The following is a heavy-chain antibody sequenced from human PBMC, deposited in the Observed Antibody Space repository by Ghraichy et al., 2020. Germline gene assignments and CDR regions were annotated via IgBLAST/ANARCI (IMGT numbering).Heavy chain of an antibody. Sequence: ESLNISCTVSGDSVSSASYYWSWIRQPPGKGLEWIGNIYYSGNTNYNPSLKSRVSISIDTSTNQFSLKLSSVTAADTAVYYCARDHCIGGNCYSTYYGVDPWGQGTPVTVPS. D-gene: IGHD2-15*01. CDR3: ARDHCIGGNCYSTYYGVDP. CDR2: IYYSGNT. V-gene: IGHV4-61*01. J-gene: IGHJ6*02. CDR1: GDSVSSASYY.